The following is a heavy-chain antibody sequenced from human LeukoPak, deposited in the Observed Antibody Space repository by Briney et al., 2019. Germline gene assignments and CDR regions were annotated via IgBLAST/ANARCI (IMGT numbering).Heavy chain of an antibody. D-gene: IGHD3-9*01. CDR3: ARSRYDILTGLLGHFDY. Sequence: SSETLSLTCTVSGGSISSYYWSWIRQPPGKGLEWIGYIYYSGSTNYNPSLKSRVTMSVDTSKNHFSLKLSSVTAADTAVYYCARSRYDILTGLLGHFDYWGQGTLVTVSS. J-gene: IGHJ4*02. CDR1: GGSISSYY. V-gene: IGHV4-59*01. CDR2: IYYSGST.